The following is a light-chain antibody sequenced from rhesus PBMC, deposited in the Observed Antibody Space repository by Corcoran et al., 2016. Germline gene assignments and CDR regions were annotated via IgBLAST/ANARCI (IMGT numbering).Light chain of an antibody. V-gene: IGKV2-60*01. CDR2: YGS. CDR1: QSLLSSNGYNY. J-gene: IGKJ1*01. CDR3: IQALQTPWT. Sequence: DIVMTQTPLSLPVTLGEPASISCRSSQSLLSSNGYNYLNWYLQKPGQFPQLLIYYGSNRASGVPERFSGSGSGTDFTLKISRMEAADVGVYYCIQALQTPWTFGQGTKVEIK.